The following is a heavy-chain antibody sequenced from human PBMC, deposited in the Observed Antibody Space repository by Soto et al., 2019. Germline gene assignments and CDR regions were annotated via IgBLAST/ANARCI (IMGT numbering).Heavy chain of an antibody. V-gene: IGHV1-69*05. D-gene: IGHD1-26*01. CDR3: ARGGSLYWYFDL. J-gene: IGHJ2*01. Sequence: SVKVSCKTSGGTFSSYAISWVRQAPGQGLEWMGGIIPIFDTANYAQKFQGRVTITRDTSASTAYMELSSLRSEDTAVYYCARGGSLYWYFDLWGRGTLVTVSS. CDR1: GGTFSSYA. CDR2: IIPIFDTA.